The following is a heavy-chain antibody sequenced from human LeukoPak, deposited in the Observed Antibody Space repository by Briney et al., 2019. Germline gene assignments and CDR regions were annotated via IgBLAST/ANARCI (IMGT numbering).Heavy chain of an antibody. CDR1: GYTFTSYG. V-gene: IGHV1-18*01. CDR2: ISAYNGNT. J-gene: IGHJ4*02. CDR3: AADAYYYGSGSYTQVDY. Sequence: ASVKVSCKASGYTFTSYGISWVRQAPGQGLEWMGWISAYNGNTNYAQKLQGRVTMTTDTSTSTAYMELRSLRSDDTAVYYCAADAYYYGSGSYTQVDYWGQGTLVTVSS. D-gene: IGHD3-10*01.